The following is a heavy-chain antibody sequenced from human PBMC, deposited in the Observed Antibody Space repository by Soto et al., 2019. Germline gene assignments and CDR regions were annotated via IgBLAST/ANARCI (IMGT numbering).Heavy chain of an antibody. CDR1: GFSVSTYG. V-gene: IGHV3-23*01. CDR3: VRWNGYGDY. CDR2: VSGGSGTT. J-gene: IGHJ4*02. Sequence: EVQLLESGGGLVQPGGSLRLSCAASGFSVSTYGVTWVRQAPGKGLEWVSGVSGGSGTTHYRDSVRGRFTITTDNSENTAYLHMNSLRVEATAVYYCVRWNGYGDYWGQGALVTVS. D-gene: IGHD1-1*01.